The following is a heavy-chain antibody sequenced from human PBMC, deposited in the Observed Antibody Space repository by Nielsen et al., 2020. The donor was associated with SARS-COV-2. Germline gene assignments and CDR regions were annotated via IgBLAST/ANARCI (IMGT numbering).Heavy chain of an antibody. J-gene: IGHJ4*02. CDR3: AKGRYSSGWYRAPNFDY. CDR2: ISGSGGST. CDR1: GFTFSSYA. Sequence: GGSLRLSCAASGFTFSSYAMSWVRQAPGKGLEWVSAISGSGGSTYYADSVKGRFTISRDNSKNTLYLQMNSLRAEDTAVYYCAKGRYSSGWYRAPNFDYWGQGTLVTVSS. D-gene: IGHD6-19*01. V-gene: IGHV3-23*01.